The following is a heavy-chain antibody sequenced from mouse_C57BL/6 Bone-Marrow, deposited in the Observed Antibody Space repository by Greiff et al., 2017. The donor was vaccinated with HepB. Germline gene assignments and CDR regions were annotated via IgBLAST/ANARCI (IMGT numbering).Heavy chain of an antibody. D-gene: IGHD1-1*01. J-gene: IGHJ4*01. Sequence: VQLQQSGPELVKPGASVKIPCKASGYTFTDYNMDWVKQSHGKSLEWIGDINPNNGGTIYNQKFKGKATLTVDKSSSTAYMELRSLTSEDTAVYYCARRYGSTPYYAMDYWGQGTSVTVSS. CDR3: ARRYGSTPYYAMDY. CDR1: GYTFTDYN. V-gene: IGHV1-18*01. CDR2: INPNNGGT.